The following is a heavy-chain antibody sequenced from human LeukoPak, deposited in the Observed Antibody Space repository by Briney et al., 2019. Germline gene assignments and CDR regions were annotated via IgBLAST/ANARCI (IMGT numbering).Heavy chain of an antibody. V-gene: IGHV3-7*01. D-gene: IGHD1-26*01. Sequence: GGSLRLSCVASGFTFDSYWMTWVRQVPGKGLEWVANIRQGGNENCYADSVEGRFTISRDNARNSLFLQMDSLRVEDTAVYYCARVGSWELQRVFDSWGQGTLVTVSS. CDR1: GFTFDSYW. CDR3: ARVGSWELQRVFDS. CDR2: IRQGGNEN. J-gene: IGHJ4*02.